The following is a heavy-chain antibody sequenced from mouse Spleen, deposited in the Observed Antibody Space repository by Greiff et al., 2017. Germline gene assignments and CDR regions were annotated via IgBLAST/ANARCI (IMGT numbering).Heavy chain of an antibody. CDR2: INPNNGGT. CDR3: ANVDWYFDV. V-gene: IGHV1-26*01. J-gene: IGHJ1*01. Sequence: VQLQQSGPELVKPGASVKISCKASGYTFTDYYMNWVKQSHGKSLEWIGDINPNNGGTSYNQKFKGKATLTVDKSSSTAYMELRSLTSEDSAVYYCANVDWYFDVWGAGTTVTVSS. CDR1: GYTFTDYY.